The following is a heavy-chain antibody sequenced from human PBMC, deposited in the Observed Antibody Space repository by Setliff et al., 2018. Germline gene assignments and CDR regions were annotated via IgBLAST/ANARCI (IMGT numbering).Heavy chain of an antibody. Sequence: SVKVSCKASGGTFRSYGISWVRQAPGQGLEWMGGTIPSFGSTNYAQKFQDRVTIITDESTNTAFMQLSSLRSDDTAVYYCAREGVDTRSSTDYRYYMDVWGKGTTVTVSS. J-gene: IGHJ6*03. CDR2: TIPSFGST. D-gene: IGHD5-18*01. CDR3: AREGVDTRSSTDYRYYMDV. V-gene: IGHV1-69*05. CDR1: GGTFRSYG.